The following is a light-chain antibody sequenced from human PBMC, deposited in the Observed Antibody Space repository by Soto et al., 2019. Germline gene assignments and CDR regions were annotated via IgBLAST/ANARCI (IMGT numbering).Light chain of an antibody. CDR3: QQYGGTPTT. CDR1: QSVSSSY. J-gene: IGKJ1*01. Sequence: DIVLTQSPGTLSLSPGERATISCGASQSVSSSYLSCYQQKPGQEPSLLIYGAASRATGIPDRFSSSGSGTDVTLTITRLEPEDFAVYYCQQYGGTPTTFGQGTKVDI. CDR2: GAA. V-gene: IGKV3-20*01.